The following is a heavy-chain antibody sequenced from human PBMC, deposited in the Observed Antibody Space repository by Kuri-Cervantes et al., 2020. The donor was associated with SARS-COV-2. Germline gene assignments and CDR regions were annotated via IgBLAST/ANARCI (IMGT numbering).Heavy chain of an antibody. CDR1: GGTFSSYA. Sequence: SVKVSCKASGGTFSSYAISWVRQAPGHGLEWMGGIIPIFGTANYAQKFQGRVTITADESTSTAYMELSSLRSEDTAVYYCAEYYDFWSGYSQKGMDVWGQGTTVTVSS. CDR3: AEYYDFWSGYSQKGMDV. D-gene: IGHD3-3*01. J-gene: IGHJ6*02. CDR2: IIPIFGTA. V-gene: IGHV1-69*13.